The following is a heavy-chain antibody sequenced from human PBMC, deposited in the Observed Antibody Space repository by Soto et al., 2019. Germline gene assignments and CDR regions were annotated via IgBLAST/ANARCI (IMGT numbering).Heavy chain of an antibody. CDR3: ARDSPASDY. CDR2: ISAYSGNT. CDR1: GYTFSSYA. Sequence: ASMKVSCKASGYTFSSYAITWVRQAPGQGLEWMAWISAYSGNTNYAQKFQGRVTMTTDTSTSTAYMELRSLSSDDTAVYYCARDSPASDYWGQGTLVTVSS. V-gene: IGHV1-18*01. J-gene: IGHJ4*02.